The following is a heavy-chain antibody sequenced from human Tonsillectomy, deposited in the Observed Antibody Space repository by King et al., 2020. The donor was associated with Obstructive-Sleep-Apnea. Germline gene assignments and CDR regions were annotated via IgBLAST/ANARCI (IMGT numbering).Heavy chain of an antibody. CDR1: GGSINYYY. J-gene: IGHJ5*02. CDR2: VYYSGST. CDR3: ARETTGGYCSSTSCPRWFGP. D-gene: IGHD2-2*01. Sequence: VQLQESGPGLVKPSETLSLTCTVSGGSINYYYWNWIRQPPGKGLEWIGYVYYSGSTNYNPSLKSRVTISVDTSKNQFSLKLRSVTAADTAVYYCARETTGGYCSSTSCPRWFGPWGQGTLVTVSS. V-gene: IGHV4-59*01.